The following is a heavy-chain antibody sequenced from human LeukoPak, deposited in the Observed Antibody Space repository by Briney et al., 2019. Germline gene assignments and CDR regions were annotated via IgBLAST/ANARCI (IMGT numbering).Heavy chain of an antibody. Sequence: GGSLRLSCAASGFTFSSYAMSWVRQAPGKGLEWVSAISGGGGSTYYADSVKGRFTISRDNSKNTPYLQMNSLRAEDTAVYYCATSSGYYDFWSGYFPGHYYYYYGMDVRGQGTTVTVS. D-gene: IGHD3-3*01. V-gene: IGHV3-23*01. CDR1: GFTFSSYA. CDR2: ISGGGGST. CDR3: ATSSGYYDFWSGYFPGHYYYYYGMDV. J-gene: IGHJ6*02.